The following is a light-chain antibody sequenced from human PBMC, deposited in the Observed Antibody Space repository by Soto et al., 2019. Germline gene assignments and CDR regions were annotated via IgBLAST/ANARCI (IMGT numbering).Light chain of an antibody. J-gene: IGKJ2*01. CDR1: QSISSY. V-gene: IGKV1-39*01. CDR3: HQSYISPDT. Sequence: DIPMTQSPSSLSVSVGDRVTITCRASQSISSYLHWYQQKPGKAPKLLIYATSSLQSGVPSRFSGSGSGTDFTLTITTLQPEDFATYYCHQSYISPDTFGQGTKLEIK. CDR2: ATS.